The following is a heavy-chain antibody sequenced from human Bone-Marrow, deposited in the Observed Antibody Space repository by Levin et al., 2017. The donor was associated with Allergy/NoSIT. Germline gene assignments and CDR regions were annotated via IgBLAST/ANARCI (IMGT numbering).Heavy chain of an antibody. CDR1: GFTFRSYS. V-gene: IGHV3-21*01. CDR2: ISSGSGYV. Sequence: LSLTCAGSGFTFRSYSMHWVRQAPGKGLEWLSSISSGSGYVYYIDSVKGRFTISRDNAKNSLFLQMNSLSAEDTAVYYCARDRNWGEHYGMDVWGQGTTVTVSS. D-gene: IGHD7-27*01. CDR3: ARDRNWGEHYGMDV. J-gene: IGHJ6*02.